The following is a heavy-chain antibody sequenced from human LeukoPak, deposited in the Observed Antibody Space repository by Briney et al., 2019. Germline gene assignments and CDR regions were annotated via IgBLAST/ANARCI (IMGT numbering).Heavy chain of an antibody. CDR3: ARVVGGVWLNWFDP. Sequence: ASVKVSYKASGYTFTSYDINWVRQATGQGLEWMGWMNPNSGNTGYAQKFQGRVTMTRNTSISTAYMELSSLRSEDTAVYYCARVVGGVWLNWFDPWGQGTLVTVSS. V-gene: IGHV1-8*01. CDR1: GYTFTSYD. J-gene: IGHJ5*02. CDR2: MNPNSGNT. D-gene: IGHD1-26*01.